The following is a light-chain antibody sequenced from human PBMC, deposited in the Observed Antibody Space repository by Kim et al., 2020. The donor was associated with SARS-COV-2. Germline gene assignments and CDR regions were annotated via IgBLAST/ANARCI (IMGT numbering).Light chain of an antibody. V-gene: IGLV6-57*03. CDR1: SGGSASTY. J-gene: IGLJ2*01. CDR3: QSYDSSNHVV. CDR2: EDN. Sequence: KTVTSSSTRSSGGSASTYVQWYQQRPGSAPTTVIYEDNQRPSGVPGRFSGSIDSSSNSSSLTISGLKTEDEADYYCQSYDSSNHVVFGGGTQLTVL.